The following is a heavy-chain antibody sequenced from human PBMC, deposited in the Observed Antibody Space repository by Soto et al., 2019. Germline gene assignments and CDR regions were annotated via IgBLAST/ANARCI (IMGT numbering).Heavy chain of an antibody. CDR1: GYTFTSYG. Sequence: ASVKVSCKASGYTFTSYGISWVRQAPGQGLEWIGWISAYNGNTNYAQKLQGRVTMTTDTSTSTAYMELRSLRSDDTAVYYCARDPGSYYYDSSGRFDPWGQGTLVTVSS. D-gene: IGHD3-22*01. V-gene: IGHV1-18*01. J-gene: IGHJ5*02. CDR2: ISAYNGNT. CDR3: ARDPGSYYYDSSGRFDP.